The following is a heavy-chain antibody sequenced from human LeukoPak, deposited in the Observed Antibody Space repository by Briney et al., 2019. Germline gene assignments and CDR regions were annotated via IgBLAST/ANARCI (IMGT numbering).Heavy chain of an antibody. J-gene: IGHJ4*02. CDR1: GFTFSNAW. D-gene: IGHD3-10*01. Sequence: GGSLRLSCAASGFTFSNAWMSWVRQAPGKGLEWVSHISGSGGTIYYADSVKGRFTISRDTSKNTLCLQMNSLRADDTAIYYCAKNIQWFGEDYFDSWGQGTLVTVSS. CDR3: AKNIQWFGEDYFDS. V-gene: IGHV3-23*01. CDR2: ISGSGGTI.